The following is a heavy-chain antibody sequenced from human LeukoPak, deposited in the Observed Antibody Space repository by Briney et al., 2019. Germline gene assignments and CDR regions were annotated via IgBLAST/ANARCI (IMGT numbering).Heavy chain of an antibody. CDR3: ARSSSGAYYYYMDV. Sequence: SETLSLTCTVSGGSISSYYWSWIRQPPGRGLEWIGYIYYSGSTNYNPSLKSRVTISVDTSKNQFSLKLSSVTAADTAVYYCARSSSGAYYYYMDVWGKGTTVTVSS. CDR1: GGSISSYY. CDR2: IYYSGST. V-gene: IGHV4-59*01. J-gene: IGHJ6*03. D-gene: IGHD3-22*01.